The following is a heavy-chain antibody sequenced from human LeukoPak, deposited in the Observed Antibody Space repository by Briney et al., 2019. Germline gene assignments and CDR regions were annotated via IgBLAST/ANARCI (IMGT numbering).Heavy chain of an antibody. D-gene: IGHD2-21*01. J-gene: IGHJ4*02. V-gene: IGHV3-7*01. CDR2: INQDGSEK. CDR1: GITFSRFW. CDR3: ARSLWPEDY. Sequence: GGSLRLSCAASGITFSRFWMSWVRQAPGKGLQWVANINQDGSEKHYVDSVKGRFTISRDNAENSLYLQMNSLRVEGTAVYYCARSLWPEDYWGQGTLVTVS.